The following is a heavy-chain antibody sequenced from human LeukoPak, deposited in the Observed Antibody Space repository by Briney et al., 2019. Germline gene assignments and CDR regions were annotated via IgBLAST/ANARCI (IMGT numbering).Heavy chain of an antibody. J-gene: IGHJ4*02. CDR3: ARLNFGDDY. CDR2: IYGSTSA. V-gene: IGHV3-66*01. Sequence: GGSLRLSCAASGFTVSSNYINWIRQAPGKGLEWVSLIYGSTSADYADSVKGRFTISRDTSMNTVYLQMNSLRAEDTAVYYCARLNFGDDYWGQGTLVTVSS. D-gene: IGHD4-17*01. CDR1: GFTVSSNY.